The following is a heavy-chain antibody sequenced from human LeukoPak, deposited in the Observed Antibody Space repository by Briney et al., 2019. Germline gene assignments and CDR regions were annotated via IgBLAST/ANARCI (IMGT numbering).Heavy chain of an antibody. CDR1: GFTFSSYA. J-gene: IGHJ4*02. CDR2: ISYDGSNK. D-gene: IGHD3-16*01. CDR3: ARASGGFDY. V-gene: IGHV3-30*04. Sequence: QAGGSLRLSWAASGFTFSSYAMHWVRQAPGKGLEWVAVISYDGSNKYYADSVKGRFTISRDNSKNTLYLQMNSLRAEDTAVYYCARASGGFDYWGQGTLVTVSS.